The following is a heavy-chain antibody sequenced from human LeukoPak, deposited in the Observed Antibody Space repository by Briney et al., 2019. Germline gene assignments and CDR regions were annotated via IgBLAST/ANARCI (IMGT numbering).Heavy chain of an antibody. Sequence: ASMKVSCKASGYTFTSYEINWVRQATGQGLEWMGWVNPNSGNTGYAQRFQGRVTMTRNTSINTAYMELSSLRSEDTAVYYCARSPRSPRTDFGYWGQGTLVTGS. D-gene: IGHD2-8*02. CDR1: GYTFTSYE. J-gene: IGHJ4*02. CDR3: ARSPRSPRTDFGY. V-gene: IGHV1-8*01. CDR2: VNPNSGNT.